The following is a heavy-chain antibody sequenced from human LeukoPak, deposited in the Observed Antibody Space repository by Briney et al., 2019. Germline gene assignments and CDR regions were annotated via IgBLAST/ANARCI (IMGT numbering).Heavy chain of an antibody. V-gene: IGHV1-2*02. J-gene: IGHJ4*02. Sequence: ASVKVSCTASGYTFTRYDMHWVRQAPGQGLEWMGWINPNSGGTNYAQKFQGRVTMTRDTSISTAYMEMSRLRSDDTAVYYCAREAHYYDSSGYLDYWGQGTLVTVSS. CDR3: AREAHYYDSSGYLDY. CDR1: GYTFTRYD. D-gene: IGHD3-22*01. CDR2: INPNSGGT.